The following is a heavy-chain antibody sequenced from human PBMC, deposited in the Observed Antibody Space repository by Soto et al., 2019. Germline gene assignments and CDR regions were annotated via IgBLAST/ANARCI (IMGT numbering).Heavy chain of an antibody. CDR3: ARAYSSSWYDWFDP. V-gene: IGHV4-61*01. CDR2: IYYSGST. J-gene: IGHJ5*02. Sequence: PSETLSLTCTVSGGSVSRGSYYWSWIRQPPGKGLEWIGYIYYSGSTNYNPSLKSRVTISVDTSKNQFSLKLSSVTAADTAVYYCARAYSSSWYDWFDPWGQGTLVTVSS. CDR1: GGSVSRGSYY. D-gene: IGHD6-13*01.